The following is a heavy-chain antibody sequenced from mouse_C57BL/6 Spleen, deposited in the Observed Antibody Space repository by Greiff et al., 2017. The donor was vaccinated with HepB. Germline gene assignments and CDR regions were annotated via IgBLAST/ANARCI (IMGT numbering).Heavy chain of an antibody. J-gene: IGHJ1*03. CDR2: IDPSDSYT. D-gene: IGHD1-1*01. CDR3: ARELSTVVADWYFDV. V-gene: IGHV1-50*01. CDR1: GYTFTSYW. Sequence: QQSCKASGYTFTSYWMQWVKQRPGQGLEWIGEIDPSDSYTNYNQKFKGKATLTVDTSSSTAYMQLSSLTSEDSAVYYCARELSTVVADWYFDVWGTGTTVTVSS.